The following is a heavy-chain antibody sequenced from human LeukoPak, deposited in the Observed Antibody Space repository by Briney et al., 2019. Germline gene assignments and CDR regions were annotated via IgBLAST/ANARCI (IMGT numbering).Heavy chain of an antibody. J-gene: IGHJ4*02. D-gene: IGHD5-12*01. CDR2: MNPNSGST. Sequence: ASVKVSCKASGYTFTSYDINWVRQATGQGLEWMGWMNPNSGSTGYAQKFQGGVTITRNTSISTAYMELSGLRSEDTAVYYCARGRSTGYPYYFEYWGQGTLVTVSS. CDR3: ARGRSTGYPYYFEY. V-gene: IGHV1-8*03. CDR1: GYTFTSYD.